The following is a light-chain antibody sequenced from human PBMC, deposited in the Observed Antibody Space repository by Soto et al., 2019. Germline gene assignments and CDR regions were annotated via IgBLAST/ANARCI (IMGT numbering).Light chain of an antibody. V-gene: IGKV1-39*01. CDR2: AAS. J-gene: IGKJ5*01. Sequence: DIQMTQSPSSLSASVGDRVTITCQASQNINNYLNWYQQNPGKAPKLLIYAASSLQSGVPSRFSGSGSGTDFTLTISSLQPKDFATYYCQQSFSSPITFGQGTRLENK. CDR3: QQSFSSPIT. CDR1: QNINNY.